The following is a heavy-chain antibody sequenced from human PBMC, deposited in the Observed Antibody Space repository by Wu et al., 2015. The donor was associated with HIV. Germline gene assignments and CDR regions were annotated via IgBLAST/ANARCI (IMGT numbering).Heavy chain of an antibody. CDR2: KNAYNGDT. D-gene: IGHD2-15*01. CDR3: ARDFIIGGRPAAFDV. V-gene: IGHV1-18*01. Sequence: QVQLMQSGTEVKKPGASVKVSCKASGYTFNNFGINWVRQVPGQSLEWMGRKNAYNGDTNYAQKFQGRVTLTTDTSTTTAYMELTSLRSDDTAIYYCARDFIIGGRPAAFDVWAKGQWSPSL. CDR1: GYTFNNFG. J-gene: IGHJ3*01.